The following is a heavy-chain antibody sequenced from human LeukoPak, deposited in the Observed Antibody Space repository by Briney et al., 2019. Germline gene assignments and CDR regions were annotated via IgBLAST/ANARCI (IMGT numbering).Heavy chain of an antibody. D-gene: IGHD2-2*01. CDR1: GYTFTSYD. Sequence: ASVKVSCKASGYTFTSYDINWVRQATGQGLEWMGWMNPNSGNTGYAQKFQGRVTMTRNTSISTAYMELSSLRSEDTAVYYCARVGGYCSSTSCYFTTYYYYYYMDVWGKGPRSPSP. CDR2: MNPNSGNT. J-gene: IGHJ6*03. CDR3: ARVGGYCSSTSCYFTTYYYYYYMDV. V-gene: IGHV1-8*01.